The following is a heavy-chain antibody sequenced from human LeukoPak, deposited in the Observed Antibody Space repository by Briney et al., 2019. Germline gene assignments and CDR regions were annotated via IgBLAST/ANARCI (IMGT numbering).Heavy chain of an antibody. CDR3: AKDMFPHYYDRSGLDY. CDR2: ISWNSGSI. Sequence: GGSLRLSCAASGFTFDDYAMHWVRQAPGKGLEWVSGISWNSGSIGYADSVKGRFTISRDNAKNSLYLQMNSLRAEDMALYYCAKDMFPHYYDRSGLDYWGQGTLVTVSS. J-gene: IGHJ4*02. V-gene: IGHV3-9*03. D-gene: IGHD3-22*01. CDR1: GFTFDDYA.